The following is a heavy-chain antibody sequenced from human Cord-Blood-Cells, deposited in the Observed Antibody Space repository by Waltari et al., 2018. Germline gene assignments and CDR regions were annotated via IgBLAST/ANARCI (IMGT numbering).Heavy chain of an antibody. CDR3: ATMPYYGDYKGVDY. J-gene: IGHJ4*02. Sequence: VQPVQSGAAVKKPGASVKVSCRVSAYTLPELSMHWVRQAPGRGLEWMGGEDLEDGERMYAHKFQGRVTRLEDTSTDTADIELSRLRSEETAVYYGATMPYYGDYKGVDYWRLCTL. D-gene: IGHD4-17*01. V-gene: IGHV1-24*01. CDR1: AYTLPELS. CDR2: EDLEDGER.